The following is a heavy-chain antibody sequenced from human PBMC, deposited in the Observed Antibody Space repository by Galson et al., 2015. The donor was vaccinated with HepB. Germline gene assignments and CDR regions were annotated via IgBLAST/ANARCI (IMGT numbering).Heavy chain of an antibody. D-gene: IGHD2-15*01. V-gene: IGHV3-9*01. Sequence: SLRLSCAASGFIFDDYPMHWVRQIPGKGLEWVSGINLNGARVAYAGSVKGRFTISRDKNSLFLQMNSLRPEDTALYYCAKEDGGFNFDPWGQGTLVTVSS. J-gene: IGHJ5*02. CDR1: GFIFDDYP. CDR2: INLNGARV. CDR3: AKEDGGFNFDP.